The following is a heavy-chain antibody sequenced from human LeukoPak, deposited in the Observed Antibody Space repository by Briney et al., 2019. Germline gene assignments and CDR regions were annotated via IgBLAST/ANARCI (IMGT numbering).Heavy chain of an antibody. CDR3: TTGIRGD. J-gene: IGHJ4*02. V-gene: IGHV3-15*07. Sequence: GSLRLSCSASGLTVTNAWMNWVRQAPGEGLDWVGRIASKTDGGATDYAAPVKGRFTISRDDSKNTLNLQMNSLKTEDTAVYYCTTGIRGDWGQGTLVTVSS. D-gene: IGHD3-10*01. CDR2: IASKTDGGAT. CDR1: GLTVTNAW.